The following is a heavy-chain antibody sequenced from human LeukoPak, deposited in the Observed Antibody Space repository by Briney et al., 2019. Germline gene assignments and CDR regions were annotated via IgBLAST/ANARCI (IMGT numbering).Heavy chain of an antibody. CDR3: AKRDSSGSYPYYFDY. J-gene: IGHJ4*02. Sequence: GGSLRLSCAGSGFTFSNYAMSWVRRAPGKGLEWVSAISGSGANTYYVDSVKGRVTISRDNSKNTLYLQMNSLRAEDTAVYYCAKRDSSGSYPYYFDYWGQGTLVTVSS. CDR2: ISGSGANT. V-gene: IGHV3-23*01. D-gene: IGHD3-22*01. CDR1: GFTFSNYA.